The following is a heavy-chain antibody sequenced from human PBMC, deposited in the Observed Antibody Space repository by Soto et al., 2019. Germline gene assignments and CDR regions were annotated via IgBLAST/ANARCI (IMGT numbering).Heavy chain of an antibody. J-gene: IGHJ4*02. D-gene: IGHD6-19*01. Sequence: GGSLRLSCAASGFAFSSYAMSWVRQAPGKGLEWVSAISGSGGSTYYADSVKGRFTISRDNSKNTLYLQMNSLRAEDTAVYYCAKDRPDGSGWYYFDYWGQGTLVTVSS. CDR3: AKDRPDGSGWYYFDY. V-gene: IGHV3-23*01. CDR1: GFAFSSYA. CDR2: ISGSGGST.